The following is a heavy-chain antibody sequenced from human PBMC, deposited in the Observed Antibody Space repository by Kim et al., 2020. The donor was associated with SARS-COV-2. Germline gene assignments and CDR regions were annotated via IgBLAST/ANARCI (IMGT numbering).Heavy chain of an antibody. V-gene: IGHV3-48*02. D-gene: IGHD3-10*01. CDR1: GFTFSSYS. CDR2: ISSSSSTI. CDR3: ARDMVLPL. Sequence: GGSLRLSCAASGFTFSSYSMNWVRQAPGKGLEWVSYISSSSSTIYYADSVKGRFTISRDNAKNSLYLQMNSLIDEDTAVYYCARDMVLPLWGQGTLVTVSS. J-gene: IGHJ4*02.